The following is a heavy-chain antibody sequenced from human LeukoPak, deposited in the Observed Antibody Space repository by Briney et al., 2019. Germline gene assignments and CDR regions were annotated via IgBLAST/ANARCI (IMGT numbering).Heavy chain of an antibody. Sequence: GGSLRLSCAASEFTFSTYAMSWVRQAPGKGLEWVSVISSSAGSTYYADSVQGRFTISRDNSINTLYLQMNSLRAEDTAVYYCTKAKGGSWYDFDCWGQGTLVTVSS. J-gene: IGHJ4*02. D-gene: IGHD6-13*01. CDR3: TKAKGGSWYDFDC. CDR2: ISSSAGST. V-gene: IGHV3-23*01. CDR1: EFTFSTYA.